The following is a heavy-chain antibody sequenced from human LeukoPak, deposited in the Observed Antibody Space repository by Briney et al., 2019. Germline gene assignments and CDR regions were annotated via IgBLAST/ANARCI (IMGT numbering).Heavy chain of an antibody. J-gene: IGHJ4*02. CDR2: IYYSGST. D-gene: IGHD6-19*01. CDR1: GGSISSSSYY. CDR3: ARDGAASGWYVPVVDY. Sequence: PSETLSLTCTVSGGSISSSSYYWGWIRQPPGKGLEWIGSIYYSGSTYYNPSLKSRVTISVDTSKNQFSLKLSSVTAADTAVYYCARDGAASGWYVPVVDYWGQGTLVTVSS. V-gene: IGHV4-39*02.